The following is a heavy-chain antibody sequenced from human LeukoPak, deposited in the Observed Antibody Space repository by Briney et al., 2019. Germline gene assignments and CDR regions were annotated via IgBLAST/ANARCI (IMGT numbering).Heavy chain of an antibody. D-gene: IGHD6-13*01. CDR1: GFTFSSYS. V-gene: IGHV3-21*01. Sequence: GGSLRLSCAASGFTFSSYSMNWVRQAPGKGLEWVSSISSSSSYIYYADSVKGRFTISRDNAKNSLYLQMNSLRAEDTAVYYCARVVAAAGTDYWGQGTLVTVSS. CDR2: ISSSSSYI. CDR3: ARVVAAAGTDY. J-gene: IGHJ4*02.